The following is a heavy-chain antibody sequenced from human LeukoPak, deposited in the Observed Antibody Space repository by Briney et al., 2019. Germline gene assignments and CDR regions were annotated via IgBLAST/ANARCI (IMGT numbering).Heavy chain of an antibody. D-gene: IGHD6-6*01. CDR1: GYTFTSYG. J-gene: IGHJ3*02. V-gene: IGHV1-18*01. CDR3: ARDLDSSSSWTAFDI. CDR2: ISAYNGNT. Sequence: ASVKVSCKASGYTFTSYGIRWVRQAPGQGLDWMGWISAYNGNTNYAQKLQGRGTMTTDKSTRTAYMELRSLRSDETAVYYCARDLDSSSSWTAFDIWGQGTMVTVSS.